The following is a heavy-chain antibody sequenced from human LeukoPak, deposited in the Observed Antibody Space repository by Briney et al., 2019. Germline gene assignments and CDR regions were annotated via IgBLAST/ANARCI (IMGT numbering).Heavy chain of an antibody. D-gene: IGHD6-19*01. CDR2: ISGSDGST. CDR1: GFSFRSYA. CDR3: AKAIGWSAIWGADAFDI. V-gene: IGHV3-23*01. J-gene: IGHJ3*02. Sequence: GGSLRLSCAASGFSFRSYAMSWVRQAPGNGLEWVSSISGSDGSTYYADSVKGRFTISRDNSKNTLYLQMNSLRDEDTAIYYCAKAIGWSAIWGADAFDIWGQGTMVTVSS.